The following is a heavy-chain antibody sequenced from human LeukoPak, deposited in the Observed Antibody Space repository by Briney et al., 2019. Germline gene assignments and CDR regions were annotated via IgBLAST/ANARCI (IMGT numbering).Heavy chain of an antibody. D-gene: IGHD5-18*01. V-gene: IGHV3-30-3*01. J-gene: IGHJ4*02. CDR2: ISYDGSNK. CDR1: GFTFSSYA. CDR3: SGYSYGPAGY. Sequence: GGSLRLSCAASGFTFSSYAMHWVRQAPGKGLEWVAVISYDGSNKYYADSVKGRFTISRDNSKNTLYLQMNSLRAEDTAVYYCSGYSYGPAGYWGQGTLVTVSS.